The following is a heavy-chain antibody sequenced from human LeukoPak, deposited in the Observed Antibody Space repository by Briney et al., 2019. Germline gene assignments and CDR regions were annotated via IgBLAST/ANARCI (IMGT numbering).Heavy chain of an antibody. CDR2: ISYSGGT. D-gene: IGHD6-13*01. CDR3: ARGAAAEWFDF. Sequence: SETLSLTCTVSGGSISRYYWSWIRQPPGKGLEWIGYISYSGGTNSNPSLKSRVTISVDTSTNQFSLRLTSVTAADTAVYYCARGAAAEWFDFWGQGTLVTVSS. J-gene: IGHJ4*02. V-gene: IGHV4-59*01. CDR1: GGSISRYY.